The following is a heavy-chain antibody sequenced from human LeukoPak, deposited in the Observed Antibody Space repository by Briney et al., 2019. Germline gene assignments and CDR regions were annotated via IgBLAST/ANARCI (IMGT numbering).Heavy chain of an antibody. CDR3: ARDNPGYSYWNFDY. J-gene: IGHJ4*02. Sequence: ASVKVSCKASGYTFTGYYMHWVRQAPGQGLEWMGWINPNSGGTNYAQKFQGRVTMTRDTSISTAYMELSRLRSDDTAVYYCARDNPGYSYWNFDYWGQGTLVTVSS. D-gene: IGHD5-18*01. CDR2: INPNSGGT. V-gene: IGHV1-2*02. CDR1: GYTFTGYY.